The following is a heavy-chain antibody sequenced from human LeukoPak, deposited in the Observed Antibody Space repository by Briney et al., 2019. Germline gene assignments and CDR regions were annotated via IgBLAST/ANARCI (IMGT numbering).Heavy chain of an antibody. V-gene: IGHV3-53*01. D-gene: IGHD1/OR15-1a*01. CDR3: AKYNGQLLEQWYYDY. CDR2: IDKNDATT. CDR1: EFTVSRNY. J-gene: IGHJ4*02. Sequence: GGSLRLSCTASEFTVSRNYMLWVRQAPGKGLEWVSSIDKNDATTNYADSVRGRFTISRDNSKNTLHLQMSSLRAEDTAVYYCAKYNGQLLEQWYYDYWGQGTLVTVSS.